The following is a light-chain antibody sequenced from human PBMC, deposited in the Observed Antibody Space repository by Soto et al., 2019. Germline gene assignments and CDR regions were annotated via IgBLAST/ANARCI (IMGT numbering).Light chain of an antibody. V-gene: IGKV3-20*01. CDR2: GAS. Sequence: EIVLTQSPGTLSLSPGERATLSCRASQSVSNRYLAWYQQKPGQAPRLLIYGASSRATGIPDRFSGSGSGTDFTLTISRLEPEDFAVYYCQQYGTSPRTFGQGTMVEIK. J-gene: IGKJ1*01. CDR3: QQYGTSPRT. CDR1: QSVSNRY.